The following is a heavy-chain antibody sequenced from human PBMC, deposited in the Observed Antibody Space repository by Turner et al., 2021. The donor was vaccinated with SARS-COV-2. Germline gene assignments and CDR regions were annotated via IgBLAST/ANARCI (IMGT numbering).Heavy chain of an antibody. D-gene: IGHD2-15*01. J-gene: IGHJ5*02. Sequence: QVQLQQWGAGLLKPSETLSLTCAVYGGSFSGYYWSWIRQPPGKGLECIGEINHSGSTNYNPSLKSRVTISVDTSKNQFSLNLSSVTAADSAVYYCARGPRVVAPTTWFDPWGQGTLVTVSS. CDR3: ARGPRVVAPTTWFDP. CDR2: INHSGST. CDR1: GGSFSGYY. V-gene: IGHV4-34*01.